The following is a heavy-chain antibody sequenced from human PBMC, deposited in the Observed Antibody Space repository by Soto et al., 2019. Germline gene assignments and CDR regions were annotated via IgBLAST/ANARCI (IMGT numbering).Heavy chain of an antibody. J-gene: IGHJ5*02. D-gene: IGHD3-10*01. Sequence: GGSLRLSCAASGFTFSSYAMSWVRQAPGKGLEWVSAISGSGGSTYYADSVKGRFTISRDNSKNTLYLQMNSLRAEDTAVYYCAKSKRYYYGSGPNWFDPWGQGTLVTVSS. CDR3: AKSKRYYYGSGPNWFDP. CDR1: GFTFSSYA. V-gene: IGHV3-23*01. CDR2: ISGSGGST.